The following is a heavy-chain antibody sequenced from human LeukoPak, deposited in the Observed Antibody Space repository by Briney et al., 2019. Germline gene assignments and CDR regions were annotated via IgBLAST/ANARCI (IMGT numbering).Heavy chain of an antibody. CDR3: ARLNWSDLDY. D-gene: IGHD1-20*01. CDR1: GGSISSSSYY. CDR2: VCCGGST. V-gene: IGHV4-39*01. J-gene: IGHJ4*02. Sequence: SETLSLTCTVSGGSISSSSYYWGWIRQPPGKDLEWIGSVCCGGSTYYNPSLKSRVTISADTSKNQFSLKLTSVTAADTAVYYCARLNWSDLDYWGQGTLVTVSS.